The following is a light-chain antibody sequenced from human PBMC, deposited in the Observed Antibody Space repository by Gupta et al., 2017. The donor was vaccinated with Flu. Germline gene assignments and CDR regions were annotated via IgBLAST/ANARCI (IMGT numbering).Light chain of an antibody. CDR1: TSNVGSNA. CDR3: AAWDDSLNGHYV. CDR2: SSN. V-gene: IGLV1-44*01. Sequence: SVLAQPPSASGTPGQRVTITCSGSTSNVGSNAVNWYQQVPGTSPKLLIYSSNQRPSGVPDRFAGSKSGTSASLAIRGLQSEDEADYYCAAWDDSLNGHYVFGTGTKVT. J-gene: IGLJ1*01.